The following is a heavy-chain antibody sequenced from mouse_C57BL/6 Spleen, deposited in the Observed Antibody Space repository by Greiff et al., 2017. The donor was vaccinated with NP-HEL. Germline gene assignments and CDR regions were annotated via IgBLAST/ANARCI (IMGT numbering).Heavy chain of an antibody. CDR1: GFTFSSYT. Sequence: EVKLVESGGGLVKPGGSLKLSCAASGFTFSSYTMSWVRQTPEKRLEWVATISGGGGNTYYPDSVKGRFTISRDNAQNTLYLQMSSLRSEDTALYYCAIITPGFAYGGQGTLVTVSA. D-gene: IGHD1-1*01. CDR3: AIITPGFAY. J-gene: IGHJ3*01. CDR2: ISGGGGNT. V-gene: IGHV5-9*01.